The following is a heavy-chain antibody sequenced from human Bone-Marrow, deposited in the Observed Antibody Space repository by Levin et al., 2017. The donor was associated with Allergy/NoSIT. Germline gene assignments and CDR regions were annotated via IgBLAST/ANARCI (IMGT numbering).Heavy chain of an antibody. Sequence: GGSLRLSCAASGFTFSSYAMSWVRQAPGKGLEWVSAISGSGGSTYYADSVKGRFTISRDNSKNTLYLQMNSLRAEDTAVYYCAKEPRCSSTSCYTAGGRGGGYYFDYWGQGTLVTVSS. D-gene: IGHD2-2*02. CDR1: GFTFSSYA. CDR3: AKEPRCSSTSCYTAGGRGGGYYFDY. V-gene: IGHV3-23*01. CDR2: ISGSGGST. J-gene: IGHJ4*02.